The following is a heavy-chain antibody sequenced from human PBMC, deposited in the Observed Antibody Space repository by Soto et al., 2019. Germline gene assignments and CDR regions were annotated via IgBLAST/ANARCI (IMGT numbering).Heavy chain of an antibody. CDR2: IYWDDDK. J-gene: IGHJ5*02. Sequence: QITLKESGPTLVTPTQTLTLTCTFSGFSLSTSGVGVGWIRQPPGKALEWLALIYWDDDKRYSPSLKSRLTITKDTSKNQVVLTMTNMDPVDTATYYCAHSLIGYYYDSSGSNWFDPWGQGTLVTVSS. CDR3: AHSLIGYYYDSSGSNWFDP. V-gene: IGHV2-5*02. D-gene: IGHD3-22*01. CDR1: GFSLSTSGVG.